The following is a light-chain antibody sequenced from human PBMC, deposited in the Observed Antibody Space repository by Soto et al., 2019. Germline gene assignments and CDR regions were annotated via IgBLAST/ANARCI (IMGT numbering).Light chain of an antibody. CDR3: QQYCQQYGSSPPSWT. J-gene: IGKJ1*01. Sequence: ETVLTQSPGTLSLSPGERATLSCRASQTVSSSYLAWYQQKPGQAPSLLIYGASSRATGIPDRFSGSGSGTDFTLTISRLEPEDFAVYYCQQYCQQYGSSPPSWTFGQGTRVEIK. V-gene: IGKV3-20*01. CDR1: QTVSSSY. CDR2: GAS.